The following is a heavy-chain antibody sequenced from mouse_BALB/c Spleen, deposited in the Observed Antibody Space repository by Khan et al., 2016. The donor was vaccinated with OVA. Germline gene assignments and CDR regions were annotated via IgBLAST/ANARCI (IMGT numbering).Heavy chain of an antibody. CDR2: ISYSGST. Sequence: EVELVESGPGLVKPSQSLSLTCTVTGYSITSDYAWNWIRQFPGNKLEWMGYISYSGSTSYNPSLKSRISITRDTSNNQFFLQLNSVTTEDTATYYCARSPPVGDLWFAYWGQGTLVTVSA. D-gene: IGHD2-13*01. CDR1: GYSITSDYA. J-gene: IGHJ3*01. V-gene: IGHV3-2*02. CDR3: ARSPPVGDLWFAY.